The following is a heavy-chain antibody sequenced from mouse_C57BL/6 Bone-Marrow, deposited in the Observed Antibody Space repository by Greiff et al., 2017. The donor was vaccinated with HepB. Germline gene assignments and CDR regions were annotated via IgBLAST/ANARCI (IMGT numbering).Heavy chain of an antibody. Sequence: QVHVKQSGAELARPGASVKLSCKASGYTFTSYGISWVKQRTGQGLEWIGEIYPRSGNTYYNEKFKGKATLTADKSSSTAYMELRSLTSEDSAVYFCARGKLGGRFDYWGQGTTLTVSS. CDR3: ARGKLGGRFDY. D-gene: IGHD4-1*01. V-gene: IGHV1-81*01. CDR1: GYTFTSYG. J-gene: IGHJ2*01. CDR2: IYPRSGNT.